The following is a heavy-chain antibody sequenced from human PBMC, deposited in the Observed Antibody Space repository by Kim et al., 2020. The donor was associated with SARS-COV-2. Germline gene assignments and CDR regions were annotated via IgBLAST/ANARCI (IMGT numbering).Heavy chain of an antibody. CDR2: IWYDGSNK. D-gene: IGHD6-6*01. CDR3: ARQSRIAARPGPGGVVDY. J-gene: IGHJ4*02. V-gene: IGHV3-33*01. CDR1: GFTFSSYG. Sequence: GGSLRLSCAASGFTFSSYGMHWVHQAPGKGLEWVAVIWYDGSNKYYADSVKGRFTISRDNSKNTLYLQMNSLRAEDTAVYYCARQSRIAARPGPGGVVDYWGQGTLVTVSS.